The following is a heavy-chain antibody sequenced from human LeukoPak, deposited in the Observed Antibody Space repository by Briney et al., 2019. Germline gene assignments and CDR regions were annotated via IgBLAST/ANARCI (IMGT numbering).Heavy chain of an antibody. Sequence: PGGSLRLSCAASGFTFSSYGMHWVRQAPGKGLEWVAVISYDGSNKYYGDSVKGRFTISRDNSKNTLYLQMNSLRTEDTAVYYCAKVGDNWDFDYWGQGTLVSVSS. V-gene: IGHV3-30*18. J-gene: IGHJ4*02. CDR3: AKVGDNWDFDY. CDR2: ISYDGSNK. D-gene: IGHD3-16*01. CDR1: GFTFSSYG.